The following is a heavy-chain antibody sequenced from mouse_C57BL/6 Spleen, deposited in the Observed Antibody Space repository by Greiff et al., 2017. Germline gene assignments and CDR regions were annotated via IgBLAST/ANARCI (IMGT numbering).Heavy chain of an antibody. V-gene: IGHV6-3*01. Sequence: EVKLEESGGGLVQPGGSMKLSCVASGFTFSNYWMNWVRQSPEKGLEWVAQIRLKSDNYATHYAESVKGRFTISRDDSKSSVYLQMNNLRAEDTGIYYCTGFECYLDFWGKGTTLTVSS. J-gene: IGHJ2*01. CDR3: TGFECYLDF. CDR2: IRLKSDNYAT. CDR1: GFTFSNYW.